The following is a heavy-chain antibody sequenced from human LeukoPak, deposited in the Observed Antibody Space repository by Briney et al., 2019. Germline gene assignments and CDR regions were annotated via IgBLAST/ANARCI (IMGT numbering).Heavy chain of an antibody. D-gene: IGHD4-17*01. CDR1: GGSISSNNW. CDR2: ILYSGTT. V-gene: IGHV4-4*02. J-gene: IGHJ4*02. Sequence: SGTLSLTCAVSGGSISSNNWWGWVRQPPGKGLEWIGSILYSGTTHYDPSLKSRVTISVDTSKSQFSLRLTSVTAADTAVYYCARDFGDHRIDYWGQGTLVTVSS. CDR3: ARDFGDHRIDY.